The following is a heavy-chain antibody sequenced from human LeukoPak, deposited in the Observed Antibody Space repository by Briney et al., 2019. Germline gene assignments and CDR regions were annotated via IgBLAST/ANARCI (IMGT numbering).Heavy chain of an antibody. CDR2: MNFNSGNT. J-gene: IGHJ3*02. D-gene: IGHD5-18*01. V-gene: IGHV1-8*01. Sequence: ASVKVSCKASGYTFTNYDINWVRQATGQGLEWMGWMNFNSGNTGYAQKFQGRVTMTRNTSISTLYMELSSLKSEDTAIYYCAKVGLGNTAVYIWGQGTMVTVSS. CDR1: GYTFTNYD. CDR3: AKVGLGNTAVYI.